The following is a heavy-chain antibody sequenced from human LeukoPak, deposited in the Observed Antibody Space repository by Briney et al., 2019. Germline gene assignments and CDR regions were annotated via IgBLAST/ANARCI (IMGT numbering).Heavy chain of an antibody. CDR1: GFTFSSYS. CDR2: ISSSSSYI. J-gene: IGHJ3*02. V-gene: IGHV3-21*01. Sequence: PGGSLRLSCAASGFTFSSYSMNWVRQAPGKGLEWVSSISSSSSYIYYADSVKGRFTISRDNAKNSLYLQMNSLRAEDTAVYYCARDPEVGASDPDAFDIWGQGTMVTVSS. CDR3: ARDPEVGASDPDAFDI. D-gene: IGHD1-26*01.